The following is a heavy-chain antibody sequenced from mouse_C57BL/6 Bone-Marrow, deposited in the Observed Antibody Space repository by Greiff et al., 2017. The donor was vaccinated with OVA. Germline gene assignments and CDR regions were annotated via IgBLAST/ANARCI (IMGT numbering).Heavy chain of an antibody. D-gene: IGHD2-3*01. Sequence: QVQLPQSGAELVKPGASVTISCKASGYTFTDYYINWVKQRPGQGLEWIGKIGPGSGSTYYNEKFKGKATLTADKSSSTAYMQLSSLTSEDSAVYFCARSDGYYVPPHYAMDYWGQGTSVTVSS. V-gene: IGHV1-77*01. CDR3: ARSDGYYVPPHYAMDY. CDR2: IGPGSGST. CDR1: GYTFTDYY. J-gene: IGHJ4*01.